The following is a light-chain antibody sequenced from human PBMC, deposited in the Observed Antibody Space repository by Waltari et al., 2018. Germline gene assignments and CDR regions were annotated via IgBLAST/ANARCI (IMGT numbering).Light chain of an antibody. CDR2: KAS. CDR3: QQYNSYSGYT. CDR1: PSISSW. V-gene: IGKV1-5*03. Sequence: DIQMTQSPPTLSASVGESVTITCRASPSISSWLAWYQQKPGKAPKLLIYKASTLKSWVPSRVSGSGSVTEFTLTISSLQPDDFATYYCQQYNSYSGYTFGQGTKLEIK. J-gene: IGKJ2*01.